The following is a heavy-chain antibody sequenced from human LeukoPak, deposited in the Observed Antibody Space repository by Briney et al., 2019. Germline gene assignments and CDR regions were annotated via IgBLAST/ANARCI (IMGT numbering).Heavy chain of an antibody. D-gene: IGHD6-13*01. CDR3: ASVSAAGTPGYYNYYMDV. CDR2: IYTSGST. CDR1: GGSISSFY. V-gene: IGHV4-4*09. Sequence: SETLSLTCNVSGGSISSFYWSWTRQPPGKGLEWIGYIYTSGSTNYNPSLKSRVTISVDTSKNQLSLKLTSVTAADTAVYYCASVSAAGTPGYYNYYMDVWGKGTTVTVSS. J-gene: IGHJ6*03.